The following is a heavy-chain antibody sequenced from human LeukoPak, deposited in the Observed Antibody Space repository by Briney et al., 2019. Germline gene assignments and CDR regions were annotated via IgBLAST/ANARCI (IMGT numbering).Heavy chain of an antibody. CDR2: IYHSGST. V-gene: IGHV4-4*02. Sequence: PSGTLSLTCAVSGGSISSSNWRSWVRQPPGKGLEWIGEIYHSGSTNYNPSLKSRVTISVDKSKNQFSLKLSSVTAADTAVYYCARVERGYCSGGSCSPYYFDYWGQGTLVTVSS. CDR3: ARVERGYCSGGSCSPYYFDY. CDR1: GGSISSSNW. D-gene: IGHD2-15*01. J-gene: IGHJ4*02.